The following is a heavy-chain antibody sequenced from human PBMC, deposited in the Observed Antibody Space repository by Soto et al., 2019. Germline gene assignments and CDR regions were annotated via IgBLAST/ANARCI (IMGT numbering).Heavy chain of an antibody. CDR1: GYTFTDFY. CDR2: INPSGGST. Sequence: GASVKVSCKASGYTFTDFYMHWVRQAPGQGLEWMGRINPSGGSTSYAQKFQGRVTMTRDTSTSTVYMELSSLRSEDTAVYYCAREGLVLVPTTVNSDYYYYAMDVWGQGTTVTVSS. CDR3: AREGLVLVPTTVNSDYYYYAMDV. D-gene: IGHD2-2*01. V-gene: IGHV1-46*01. J-gene: IGHJ6*02.